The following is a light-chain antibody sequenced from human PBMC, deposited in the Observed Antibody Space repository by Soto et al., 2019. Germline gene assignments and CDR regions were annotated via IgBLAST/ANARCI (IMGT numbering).Light chain of an antibody. Sequence: QSVLTQPPSASGTPGQRVTISCSGSSSNIGRNTVNWYQQLPGTAPKLLIYTTNERPSGVPDRVSGSKSGTSASLAISGLQSEDEADYYCTTWDDSLNGVVFGGGTKLTVL. J-gene: IGLJ2*01. V-gene: IGLV1-44*01. CDR2: TTN. CDR1: SSNIGRNT. CDR3: TTWDDSLNGVV.